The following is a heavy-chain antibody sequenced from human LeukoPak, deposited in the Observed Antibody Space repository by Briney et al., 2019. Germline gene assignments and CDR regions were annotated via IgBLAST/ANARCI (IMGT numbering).Heavy chain of an antibody. J-gene: IGHJ4*02. V-gene: IGHV3-30*18. CDR2: ISYDGSNK. CDR1: GFTFSSYG. Sequence: GGSLRLSCAASGFTFSSYGMHWVRQAPGKGVEWVAVISYDGSNKYYADSVKGRFTISRDNSKNTLYLQMNSLRAEDTAVYYCAKEMTTVTTLDYWGQGTLVTVSS. D-gene: IGHD4-17*01. CDR3: AKEMTTVTTLDY.